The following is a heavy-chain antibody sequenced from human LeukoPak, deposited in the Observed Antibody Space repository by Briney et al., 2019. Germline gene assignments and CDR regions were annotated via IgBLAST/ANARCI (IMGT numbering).Heavy chain of an antibody. CDR2: ISGSGGST. J-gene: IGHJ4*02. CDR3: AKVGRRGADWYSDDY. Sequence: GGSLRLSCAASGFTFSSYWMSWVRQAPGKGLEWVSAISGSGGSTYYADSVKGRFTISRDNSKNTLYLQMNSLRAEDTAVYYCAKVGRRGADWYSDDYWGQGTLVTVSS. CDR1: GFTFSSYW. V-gene: IGHV3-23*01. D-gene: IGHD2-21*02.